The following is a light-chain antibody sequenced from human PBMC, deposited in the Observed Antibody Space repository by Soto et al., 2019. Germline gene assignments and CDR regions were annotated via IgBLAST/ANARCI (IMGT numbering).Light chain of an antibody. CDR2: EVN. CDR3: SSYTSRSTFWV. CDR1: SNDVGGYNL. V-gene: IGLV2-14*02. J-gene: IGLJ3*02. Sequence: QSVLTQPASVSGSPGQSITISCTGTSNDVGGYNLVSWFQQHPGKAPKLMISEVNKRPSGVSNRFSGSKSANTASLTISGLQAEDEADYYCSSYTSRSTFWVFGGGTKLTVL.